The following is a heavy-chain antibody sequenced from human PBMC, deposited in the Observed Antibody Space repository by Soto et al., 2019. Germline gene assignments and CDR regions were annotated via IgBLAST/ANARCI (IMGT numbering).Heavy chain of an antibody. CDR1: GGSILDSTYY. CDR2: IFYSGGT. V-gene: IGHV4-39*02. J-gene: IGHJ5*02. Sequence: QLLLQESGPGLVKPSETLSLTCTVSGGSILDSTYYWAWIRQSPGKGLEWIGTIFYSGGTFYTPSFNSRVTMSVDTSSHHFSLKLRSVTAADTAVYYCARRASGYYYGWFDTWGQGTLVTVSS. CDR3: ARRASGYYYGWFDT. D-gene: IGHD3-22*01.